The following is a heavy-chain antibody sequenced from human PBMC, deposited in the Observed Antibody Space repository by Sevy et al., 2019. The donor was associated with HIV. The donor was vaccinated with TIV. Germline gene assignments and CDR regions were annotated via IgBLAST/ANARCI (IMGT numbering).Heavy chain of an antibody. J-gene: IGHJ3*02. V-gene: IGHV3-73*01. CDR3: TRPGRSLLLTAFDI. Sequence: GGSLRLSCATSGFTFSGSAMHWVRQASGKGLEWVGRIRRTANTYATTYAASVKGRFTISRDDSKNTAYLQMNSLKTEDTAVYYCTRPGRSLLLTAFDIWGQGTMVTVSS. D-gene: IGHD3-10*01. CDR2: IRRTANTYAT. CDR1: GFTFSGSA.